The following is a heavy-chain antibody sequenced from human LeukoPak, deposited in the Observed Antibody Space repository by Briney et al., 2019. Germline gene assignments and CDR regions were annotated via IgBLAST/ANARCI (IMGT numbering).Heavy chain of an antibody. Sequence: PSETLSLTCAVYGGSFSGYYWSWIRQPPGRGLEWIGEINHSGSTNYNPSLKSRVTISVDTSKNQFSLKLSSVTAADTAVYYCASSSRHYYYGAGSQYYFDYWGQGTLVTVSS. D-gene: IGHD3-10*01. J-gene: IGHJ4*02. CDR1: GGSFSGYY. CDR2: INHSGST. V-gene: IGHV4-34*01. CDR3: ASSSRHYYYGAGSQYYFDY.